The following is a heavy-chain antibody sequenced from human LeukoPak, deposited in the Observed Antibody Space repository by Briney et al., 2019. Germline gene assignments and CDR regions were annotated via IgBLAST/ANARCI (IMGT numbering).Heavy chain of an antibody. CDR3: ARSKLGTRHDAFGI. CDR1: GFSFSGYY. Sequence: PGGSLRLSCAASGFSFSGYYMSWIRQAPGKGLEWVSYISSSSSYTNYADSVKGRFTISRDDAKNSLFLQMSSLGAEDTAVYYCARSKLGTRHDAFGIWGQGTMVTVSS. J-gene: IGHJ3*02. CDR2: ISSSSSYT. V-gene: IGHV3-11*06. D-gene: IGHD3-16*01.